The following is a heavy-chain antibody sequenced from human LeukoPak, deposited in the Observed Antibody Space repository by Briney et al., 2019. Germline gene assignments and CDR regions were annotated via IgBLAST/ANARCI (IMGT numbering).Heavy chain of an antibody. CDR3: ARASVRAMDV. CDR1: VFTFISYT. CDR2: ISYDGSNK. V-gene: IGHV3-30*04. Sequence: GGALRLSCAASVFTFISYTMHWVRQAPGKGLEWGAVISYDGSNKYYADSVKGRFTISRDNSKNTLYLKMNSLRDEDTAVYYCARASVRAMDVWGKGPTVTVSS. J-gene: IGHJ6*03.